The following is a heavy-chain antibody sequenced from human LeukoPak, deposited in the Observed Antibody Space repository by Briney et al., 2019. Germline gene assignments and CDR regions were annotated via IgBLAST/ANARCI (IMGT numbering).Heavy chain of an antibody. CDR3: AREVVPLGSFDY. Sequence: PGGSLRLSCAASGFTFGSYGMHWVRQALGKGLEWVAVIWYDGSNKYYADSVKGRFTISRDNSKNTLYLQMNSLRAEDTAVYYCAREVVPLGSFDYWGQGTLVTVSS. J-gene: IGHJ4*02. CDR2: IWYDGSNK. V-gene: IGHV3-33*01. CDR1: GFTFGSYG. D-gene: IGHD2-2*01.